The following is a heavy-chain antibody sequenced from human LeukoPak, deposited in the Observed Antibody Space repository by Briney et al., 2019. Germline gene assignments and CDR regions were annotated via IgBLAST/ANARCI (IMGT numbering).Heavy chain of an antibody. Sequence: GRSLRLSCAASGFTFCNYVMHWVRQAPGKGLGWVVAISYDGSTKYYADSVKGRFTRSRDNSKHTLYLQMNSLRPQDTAVYYCAKGRGNYYDSSGFHWGQGTLVTVSS. D-gene: IGHD3-22*01. CDR1: GFTFCNYV. J-gene: IGHJ4*02. V-gene: IGHV3-30*18. CDR3: AKGRGNYYDSSGFH. CDR2: ISYDGSTK.